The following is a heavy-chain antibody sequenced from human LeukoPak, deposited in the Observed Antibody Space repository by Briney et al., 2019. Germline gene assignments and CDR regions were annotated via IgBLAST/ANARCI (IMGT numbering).Heavy chain of an antibody. CDR1: GFTFSSYA. Sequence: GGSLRLSCAASGFTFSSYAMSWVRQAPGKGLEWVSAISGSGGSTYYADSVKGRFTISRDNSKNTLYLQMNSLRAEDTAVYYCARGNGVYYDILTGYYFPFDYWGQGTLVTVSS. CDR3: ARGNGVYYDILTGYYFPFDY. CDR2: ISGSGGST. D-gene: IGHD3-9*01. J-gene: IGHJ4*02. V-gene: IGHV3-23*01.